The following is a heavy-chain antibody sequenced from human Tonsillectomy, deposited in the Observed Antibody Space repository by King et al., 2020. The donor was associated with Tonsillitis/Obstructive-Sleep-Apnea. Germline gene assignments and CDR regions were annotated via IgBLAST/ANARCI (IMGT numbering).Heavy chain of an antibody. CDR3: AREVGLWDSDSDY. D-gene: IGHD4/OR15-4a*01. CDR2: IKQDGSEK. CDR1: GFTFSSYW. V-gene: IGHV3-7*01. Sequence: EVQLVESGGGLVQPGGSLRLSCAASGFTFSSYWMSWVRQAPGKGLEWVGNIKQDGSEKYYMDSVKGRFTISRDNAKNSLYLQMNSLRAEDTAVYYCAREVGLWDSDSDYWGQGTLVIVSS. J-gene: IGHJ4*02.